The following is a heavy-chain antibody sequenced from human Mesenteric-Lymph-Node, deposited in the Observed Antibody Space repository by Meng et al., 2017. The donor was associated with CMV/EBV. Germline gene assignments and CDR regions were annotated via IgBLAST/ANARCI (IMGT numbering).Heavy chain of an antibody. J-gene: IGHJ6*02. V-gene: IGHV3-21*06. CDR3: VRGLRSDYYDSSGHFIFYGMDA. D-gene: IGHD3-22*01. CDR1: GFTLSSNS. CDR2: ISTTGSYI. Sequence: GGSLRLSCAASGFTLSSNSLHWVRQAPGKGLEWVSSISTTGSYIYYADSMKGRFTISRDNPQNSLNLQMNSLRDEDTAVYYCVRGLRSDYYDSSGHFIFYGMDAWGQGTTVTVSS.